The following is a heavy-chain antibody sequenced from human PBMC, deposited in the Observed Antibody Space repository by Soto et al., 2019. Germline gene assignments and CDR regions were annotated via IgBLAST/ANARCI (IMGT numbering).Heavy chain of an antibody. CDR2: IYYSGST. D-gene: IGHD6-13*01. J-gene: IGHJ4*02. CDR3: ARVDVGSTTWYPYTYFDY. V-gene: IGHV4-30-4*01. CDR1: GGSITSGDYY. Sequence: SETLSLTCTVSGGSITSGDYYWSWLRQPPGKGLEWIGYIYYSGSTYYNPSLKSRVTVSVDTSKNQFSLKLTSVTAADTAVYHCARVDVGSTTWYPYTYFDYWGQGALVTVSS.